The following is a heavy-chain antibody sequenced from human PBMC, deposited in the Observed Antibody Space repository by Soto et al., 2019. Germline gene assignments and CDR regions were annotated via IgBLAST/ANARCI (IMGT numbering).Heavy chain of an antibody. CDR3: AKRGSGSYNTY. CDR2: ISRSGGST. Sequence: PGGSLRLSCAASGFTFSSYAMNWVRQAPGKGLEWVSVISRSGGSTYYADSVKGRFTISRDNSKNTLYLQMNSLRAEDTAVYYCAKRGSGSYNTYWGQGTLVTVSS. CDR1: GFTFSSYA. D-gene: IGHD3-10*01. J-gene: IGHJ4*02. V-gene: IGHV3-23*01.